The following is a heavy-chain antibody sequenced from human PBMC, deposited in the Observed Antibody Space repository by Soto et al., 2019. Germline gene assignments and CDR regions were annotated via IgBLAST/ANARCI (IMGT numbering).Heavy chain of an antibody. CDR1: GYTFTSFA. CDR2: INADNGNT. CDR3: AREVVSGYDLGY. J-gene: IGHJ4*02. V-gene: IGHV1-3*01. Sequence: QVQLVQSGAEVKKPGASVTVSCKASGYTFTSFAIQWVRQAPGQRPEWMGWINADNGNTKYSQRFQGRVTFARDTSANTAYMQVSSVRSEDTAVYFCAREVVSGYDLGYWGQGTLVTVSS. D-gene: IGHD5-12*01.